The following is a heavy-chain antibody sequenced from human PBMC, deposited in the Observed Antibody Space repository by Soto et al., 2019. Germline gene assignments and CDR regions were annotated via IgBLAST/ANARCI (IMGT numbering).Heavy chain of an antibody. CDR3: ASSLFNYQLLWRN. CDR2: IYYSGST. V-gene: IGHV4-31*03. D-gene: IGHD2-2*01. Sequence: PSETLSLTCTVSGGSISSGGYYWSWIRQHPGKGLEWIGYIYYSGSTYYNPSLKSRVTISVDTSKNQFSLKLSSVTAADTAVYYCASSLFNYQLLWRNWGQGTLVTVSS. CDR1: GGSISSGGYY. J-gene: IGHJ4*02.